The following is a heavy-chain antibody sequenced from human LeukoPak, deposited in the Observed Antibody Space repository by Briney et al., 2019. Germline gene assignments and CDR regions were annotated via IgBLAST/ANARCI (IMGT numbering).Heavy chain of an antibody. CDR3: ARGSYSGYDEDNWFDP. CDR2: MNPNSGNT. Sequence: ASVKVSCKASGYTFTSYDINWVRQATGQGLEWMGWMNPNSGNTGYAQKFQGRVTITRNTSISTAYMELSSLRSEDTAVYYCARGSYSGYDEDNWFDPWGQGTLVTVSS. J-gene: IGHJ5*02. CDR1: GYTFTSYD. D-gene: IGHD5-12*01. V-gene: IGHV1-8*03.